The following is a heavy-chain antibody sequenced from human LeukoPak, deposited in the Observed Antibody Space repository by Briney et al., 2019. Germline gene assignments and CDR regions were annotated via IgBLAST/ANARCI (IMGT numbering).Heavy chain of an antibody. D-gene: IGHD5-24*01. V-gene: IGHV3-23*01. J-gene: IGHJ4*02. CDR1: GFTFTSYA. Sequence: GGSLRLSCAASGFTFTSYAMNWVRQAPGKGLEWVSTISSDGGTPYYADSVKGRFTISRDNSKNTLYLQMNSLGVEDTAVYYCTKAEEMATISADFDYWGQGTLVTVSS. CDR3: TKAEEMATISADFDY. CDR2: ISSDGGTP.